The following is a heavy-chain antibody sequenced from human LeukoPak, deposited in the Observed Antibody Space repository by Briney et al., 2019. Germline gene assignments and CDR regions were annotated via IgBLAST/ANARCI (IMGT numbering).Heavy chain of an antibody. D-gene: IGHD3-16*02. CDR2: ISAYNGNT. V-gene: IGHV1-18*01. Sequence: ASVKVSCKASGYTFTSYGISWVRQAPGQGLEWMGWISAYNGNTNYAQKLQGRVTMTTDTSTSTAYMELRSLRSDDTAMYYCARDEVITFGGVIVIDYWGQGTLVTVSS. CDR3: ARDEVITFGGVIVIDY. CDR1: GYTFTSYG. J-gene: IGHJ4*02.